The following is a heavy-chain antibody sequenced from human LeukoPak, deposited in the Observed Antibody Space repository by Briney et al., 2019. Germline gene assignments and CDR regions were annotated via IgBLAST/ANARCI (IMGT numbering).Heavy chain of an antibody. V-gene: IGHV4-39*01. CDR2: IYYSGST. Sequence: SETLSLTCTVSGGSISSSSYYWGWIRQPPGKGLEWIGSIYYSGSTYYNPSLKSRVTISVDTSKNQFSLKLSSVTAADTAVYYCASEGFGYCSSTSCYRDFDYWGQGTPVTVSS. CDR3: ASEGFGYCSSTSCYRDFDY. CDR1: GGSISSSSYY. J-gene: IGHJ4*02. D-gene: IGHD2-2*03.